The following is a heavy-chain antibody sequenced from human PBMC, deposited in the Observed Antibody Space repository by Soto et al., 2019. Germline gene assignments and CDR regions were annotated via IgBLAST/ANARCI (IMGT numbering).Heavy chain of an antibody. CDR2: ISSDGTSR. CDR1: GFTFSSYG. Sequence: AGGSLRLSCAASGFTFSSYGMHWVRQAPGKGLEWVAVISSDGTSRFYADSVKGRFTISRDNSKNTLYLQMNSLRAEDTAMYYCAKVRVKDYYYYAMDVWGQGTTVTVS. V-gene: IGHV3-30*18. J-gene: IGHJ6*02. CDR3: AKVRVKDYYYYAMDV. D-gene: IGHD4-4*01.